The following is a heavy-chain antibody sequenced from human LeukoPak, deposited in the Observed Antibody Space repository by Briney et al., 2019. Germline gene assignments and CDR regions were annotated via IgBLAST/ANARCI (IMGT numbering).Heavy chain of an antibody. J-gene: IGHJ5*02. V-gene: IGHV4-39*02. CDR2: IYHSGST. CDR3: CRTGGGGGGWKFFFYL. CDR1: GGSISSSSYY. Sequence: PSETLSLTCSVSGGSISSSSYYWGWIRQPPGKGLEWIGSIYHSGSTDYNPSLKSRATISVDTSKNHFSLKLNSVTAADAAVYPCCRTGGGGGGWKFFFYLWGQGTVV. D-gene: IGHD7-27*01.